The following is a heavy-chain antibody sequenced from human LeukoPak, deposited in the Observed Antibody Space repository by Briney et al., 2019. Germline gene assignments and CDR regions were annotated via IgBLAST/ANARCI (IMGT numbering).Heavy chain of an antibody. V-gene: IGHV3-30*02. CDR2: IRYDGSNK. Sequence: GGSLRLSCAASGFTFSSYGMHWVRQAPGKGLEWVAFIRYDGSNKYYADSVKGRFTISRDNSKNTLYLQMNSLRAEDTAVYYCARDTVPAAMEYWFDPWGQGTLVTVSS. CDR1: GFTFSSYG. D-gene: IGHD2-2*01. J-gene: IGHJ5*02. CDR3: ARDTVPAAMEYWFDP.